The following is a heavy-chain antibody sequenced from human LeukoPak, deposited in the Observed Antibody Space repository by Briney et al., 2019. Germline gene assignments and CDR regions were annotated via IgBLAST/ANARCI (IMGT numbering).Heavy chain of an antibody. CDR3: GRCAGTPQYYYYYYYMDV. V-gene: IGHV3-21*06. CDR1: GFTFNTYS. J-gene: IGHJ6*03. CDR2: IDSSSGYM. D-gene: IGHD1/OR15-1a*01. Sequence: PGGSLRLSCAASGFTFNTYSMNWARQAPGKGLEWVSSIDSSSGYMFYADSVKGRFTISRDNAKNTLYPQMNNLRPEDTAVYYCGRCAGTPQYYYYYYYMDVWGKGTTVTVSS.